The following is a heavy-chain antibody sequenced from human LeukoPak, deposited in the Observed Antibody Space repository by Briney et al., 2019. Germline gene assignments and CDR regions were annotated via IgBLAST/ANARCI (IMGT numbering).Heavy chain of an antibody. V-gene: IGHV3-48*03. CDR3: ARDKYYDILTGYYGGFDY. D-gene: IGHD3-9*01. Sequence: GGSLRLSCAASGFTFSSYEMNWVRQAPGKGLEWVSYISSSGSTIYYADSVKGRFTISRDNAKNSLYLQMNSLRAEDTAVYYCARDKYYDILTGYYGGFDYWGQGTLVTVSS. J-gene: IGHJ4*02. CDR2: ISSSGSTI. CDR1: GFTFSSYE.